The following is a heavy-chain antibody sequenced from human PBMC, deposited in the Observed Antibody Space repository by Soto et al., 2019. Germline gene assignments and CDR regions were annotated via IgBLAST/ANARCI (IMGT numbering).Heavy chain of an antibody. CDR2: ISYDGSNK. Sequence: GGSLRLSCAASGFTFSSYGMHWVRQAPGKGMEWVAVISYDGSNKYYAESVKSRFTISRDNSKNTLYLQMNSLRAEDTAVYYCAKDLGYCSSTSCYPDPWGQGTLVTVSS. J-gene: IGHJ5*02. D-gene: IGHD2-2*03. V-gene: IGHV3-30*18. CDR3: AKDLGYCSSTSCYPDP. CDR1: GFTFSSYG.